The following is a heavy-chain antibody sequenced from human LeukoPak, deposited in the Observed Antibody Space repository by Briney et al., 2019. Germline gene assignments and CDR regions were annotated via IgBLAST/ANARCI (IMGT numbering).Heavy chain of an antibody. CDR1: GFTFSSNY. V-gene: IGHV3-53*01. Sequence: GGSLRLSCAASGFTFSSNYMSWVRQAPGKGLEWVSVIYSGGSTYYADSVKGRFTISRDNSKNTLYLQMNSLRAEDTAVYYCARVAGMNAFDIWGQGTMVTVSS. CDR3: ARVAGMNAFDI. D-gene: IGHD6-19*01. CDR2: IYSGGST. J-gene: IGHJ3*02.